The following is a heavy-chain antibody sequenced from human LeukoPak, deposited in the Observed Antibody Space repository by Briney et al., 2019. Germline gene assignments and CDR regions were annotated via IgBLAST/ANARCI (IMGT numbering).Heavy chain of an antibody. V-gene: IGHV3-30-3*01. CDR3: ARDFGSSCRFDY. Sequence: GGSLRLSCAASGFTFSGYNMNWVRQAPGKGLEWVAVISYDGSNKYYADSVKGRFTISRDNSKNTLYLQMNSLRAEDTAVYYCARDFGSSCRFDYWGQGTLVTVSS. D-gene: IGHD2-2*01. CDR1: GFTFSGYN. CDR2: ISYDGSNK. J-gene: IGHJ4*02.